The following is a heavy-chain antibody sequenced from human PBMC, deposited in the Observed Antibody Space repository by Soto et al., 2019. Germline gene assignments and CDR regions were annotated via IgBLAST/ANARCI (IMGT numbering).Heavy chain of an antibody. J-gene: IGHJ6*02. CDR1: GYTFTSYG. Sequence: GASVKVSCTASGYTFTSYGISWVRQAPGQGLEWMGWISAYNGNTNYAQKLQGRVTMTTDTSTSTAYMELRSLRSDDTAVYYCASGAYYDFGSGDLTYYYGMDVWGQGTKVTVSS. D-gene: IGHD3-3*01. CDR2: ISAYNGNT. V-gene: IGHV1-18*01. CDR3: ASGAYYDFGSGDLTYYYGMDV.